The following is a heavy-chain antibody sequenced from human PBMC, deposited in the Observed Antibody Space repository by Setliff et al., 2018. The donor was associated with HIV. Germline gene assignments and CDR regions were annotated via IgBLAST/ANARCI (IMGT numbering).Heavy chain of an antibody. CDR1: GGSINRYY. CDR3: ARVQMAYAAFDV. J-gene: IGHJ3*01. CDR2: IYTSGST. D-gene: IGHD4-17*01. Sequence: PSETLSLTFTVSGGSINRYYWSWIRQPPGKGLEWIGYIYTSGSTKYDPSLKSRVTLSVDTSKHQFSLKLSSVTAADTAVYYCARVQMAYAAFDVWGQGTMVTVSS. V-gene: IGHV4-4*09.